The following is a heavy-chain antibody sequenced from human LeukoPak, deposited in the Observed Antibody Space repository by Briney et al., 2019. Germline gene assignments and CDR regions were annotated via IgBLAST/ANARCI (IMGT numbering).Heavy chain of an antibody. Sequence: PGGSLRLSCAASGFTFSSYGMHWVRQAPGKGLEWVAVISYDGSNKYYADSVKGRFTISSDNSKNTLYLQMNSLRAEDTAVYYCANLPKYWGQGTLVTVSS. V-gene: IGHV3-30*18. CDR1: GFTFSSYG. CDR3: ANLPKY. J-gene: IGHJ4*02. CDR2: ISYDGSNK.